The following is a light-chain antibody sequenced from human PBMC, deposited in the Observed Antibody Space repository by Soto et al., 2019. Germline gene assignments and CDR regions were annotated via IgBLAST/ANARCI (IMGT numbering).Light chain of an antibody. CDR3: QQYNNWPPWT. CDR2: GAS. CDR1: QSISSN. J-gene: IGKJ1*01. Sequence: ETVMTQSPATLSVSPGERATLSCRASQSISSNLAWYQQKPGQAPRLLIYGASSRATGIPDRFSGSGSETEFTLTISSLQSEDYAIYYCQQYNNWPPWTFGQGTKVDIK. V-gene: IGKV3D-15*01.